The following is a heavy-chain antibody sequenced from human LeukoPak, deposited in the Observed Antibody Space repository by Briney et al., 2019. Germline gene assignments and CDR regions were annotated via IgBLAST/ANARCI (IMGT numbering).Heavy chain of an antibody. V-gene: IGHV4-34*01. D-gene: IGHD3-10*01. Sequence: SETLSLTCAVYGGSFSGYYWSWIRQRPGKGLWWIGEIYQIGSTNYNPSLKSRVTISVDTSKNQFSLKLSSVTPADTAVYYCARLTNGSGSSFDYWGQGTLVTVSS. CDR1: GGSFSGYY. CDR2: IYQIGST. CDR3: ARLTNGSGSSFDY. J-gene: IGHJ4*02.